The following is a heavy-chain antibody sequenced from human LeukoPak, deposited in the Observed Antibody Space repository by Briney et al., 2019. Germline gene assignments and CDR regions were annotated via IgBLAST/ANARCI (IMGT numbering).Heavy chain of an antibody. D-gene: IGHD3-10*01. CDR2: IGGGGGST. CDR3: AREDQLLWFGELSNSPFDY. Sequence: GGSLRLSCAASGFTFSSYAMSWVRQAPGKGLEWVSGIGGGGGSTYYADSVKGRFTISRDNSKNTLYLQMNSLRAEDTAVYYCAREDQLLWFGELSNSPFDYWGQGTLVTVSS. J-gene: IGHJ4*02. CDR1: GFTFSSYA. V-gene: IGHV3-23*01.